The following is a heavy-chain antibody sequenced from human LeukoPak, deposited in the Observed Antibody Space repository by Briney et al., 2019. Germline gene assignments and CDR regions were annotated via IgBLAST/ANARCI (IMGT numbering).Heavy chain of an antibody. J-gene: IGHJ4*02. CDR3: AKGGTGYCSSSSCLYYFHY. V-gene: IGHV3-23*01. CDR1: GFTFSTYA. Sequence: GGSLTLSCEASGFTFSTYAMSWVRQAPGKGLEWVSTISDSSATYYADSVKGRFSISRDNSKNTLYLQMNSLRAEDTAVYYCAKGGTGYCSSSSCLYYFHYWGQGTLVTVSS. D-gene: IGHD2-2*01. CDR2: ISDSSAT.